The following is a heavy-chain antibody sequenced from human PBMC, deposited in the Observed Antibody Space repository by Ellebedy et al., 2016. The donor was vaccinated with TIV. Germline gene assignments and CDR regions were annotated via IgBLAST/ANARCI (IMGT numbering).Heavy chain of an antibody. J-gene: IGHJ4*02. V-gene: IGHV3-9*01. D-gene: IGHD6-19*01. Sequence: GGSLRLSXAASGFTFDDYAMHWVRQAPGKGLEWVSGISWNSGSIGYADSVKGRFTISRDNAKNSLYLQMNSLRAEDTALYYCAKDIGGWWGGINYFDYWGQGTLVTVSS. CDR1: GFTFDDYA. CDR2: ISWNSGSI. CDR3: AKDIGGWWGGINYFDY.